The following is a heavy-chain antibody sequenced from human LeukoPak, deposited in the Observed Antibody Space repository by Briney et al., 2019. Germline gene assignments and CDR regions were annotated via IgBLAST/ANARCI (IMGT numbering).Heavy chain of an antibody. Sequence: GGSLRLSCAASGFTFSSYEMNWVRQAPGKGLEWVSYISSSGTTIYYADSVKGRFTISRDNAKNSLYLQMNSLRAEDTAVYYCARVGVVVAATGNLWYDPWGQGTLVTVSS. CDR3: ARVGVVVAATGNLWYDP. D-gene: IGHD2-15*01. V-gene: IGHV3-48*03. CDR1: GFTFSSYE. J-gene: IGHJ5*02. CDR2: ISSSGTTI.